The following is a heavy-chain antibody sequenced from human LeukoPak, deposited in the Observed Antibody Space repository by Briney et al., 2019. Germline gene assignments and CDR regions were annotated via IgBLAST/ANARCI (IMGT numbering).Heavy chain of an antibody. D-gene: IGHD3-22*01. J-gene: IGHJ3*02. CDR2: IYYSGST. V-gene: IGHV4-59*11. CDR3: AKVTTMIVGWAFDI. CDR1: GGSMTSHY. Sequence: SETLSLTCTVSGGSMTSHYWSWFRQPPGKGLEWIGYIYYSGSTNYNPSLKSRVTISVDTSKNQFSLKLSSVTAADTAVYYCAKVTTMIVGWAFDIWGQGTMVTVSS.